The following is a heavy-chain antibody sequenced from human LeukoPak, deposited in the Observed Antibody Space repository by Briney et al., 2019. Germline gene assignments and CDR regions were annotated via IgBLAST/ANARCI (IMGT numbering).Heavy chain of an antibody. V-gene: IGHV4-4*07. CDR2: IYTSGST. Sequence: SETLSLTCAVSGGSISSYYWSWIRQPAGKGLEWIGRIYTSGSTNYNPSLKSRVTMSVDTSKNQFSLKLSSVTAADTAVYYCARDLYYDFWSGYHGTNWFDPWGQGTLVTFSS. CDR3: ARDLYYDFWSGYHGTNWFDP. J-gene: IGHJ5*02. CDR1: GGSISSYY. D-gene: IGHD3-3*01.